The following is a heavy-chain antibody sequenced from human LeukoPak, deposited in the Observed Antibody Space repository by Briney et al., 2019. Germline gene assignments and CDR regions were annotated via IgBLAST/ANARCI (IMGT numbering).Heavy chain of an antibody. V-gene: IGHV3-30*02. Sequence: GGSLRLSCAASGFTFSSYGMHWVRQAPGKGLEGVAFIRYEGSNKYYADSVKGRFTISRDNSKNTLYLQMNSLRAEDTAVYYCAKDFRTYGDYTKPRDYWGQGTLVTVSS. D-gene: IGHD4-17*01. CDR2: IRYEGSNK. J-gene: IGHJ4*02. CDR1: GFTFSSYG. CDR3: AKDFRTYGDYTKPRDY.